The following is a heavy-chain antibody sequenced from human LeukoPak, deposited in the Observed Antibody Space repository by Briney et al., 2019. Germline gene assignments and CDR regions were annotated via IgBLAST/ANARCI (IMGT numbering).Heavy chain of an antibody. CDR1: GGSISSGSYY. CDR2: VYTSGST. Sequence: ASETLSLTCTVSGGSISSGSYYWSWIRQPAGKGLEWIGRVYTSGSTKYKPSLKSRVTISLDTSKNQFSLKLRSVTAADTAVYYCASTVGGSWYSRYYYYYMDVWGKGTTVTISS. D-gene: IGHD2-15*01. CDR3: ASTVGGSWYSRYYYYYMDV. V-gene: IGHV4-61*02. J-gene: IGHJ6*03.